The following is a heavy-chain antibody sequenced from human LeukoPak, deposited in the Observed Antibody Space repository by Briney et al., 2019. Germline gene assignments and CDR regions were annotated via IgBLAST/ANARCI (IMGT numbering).Heavy chain of an antibody. V-gene: IGHV1-18*01. Sequence: ASVKVSCKASGYTFTSYGISWVRQGPGQGLEWMGWISAYNGNTNYAQKLQGRVTMTTDTSTSTAYMELRSLRSDDTAVYYCARGPIRPRDIVVVVAATMEYYFDYWGQGTLVTVSS. CDR1: GYTFTSYG. CDR3: ARGPIRPRDIVVVVAATMEYYFDY. CDR2: ISAYNGNT. J-gene: IGHJ4*02. D-gene: IGHD2-15*01.